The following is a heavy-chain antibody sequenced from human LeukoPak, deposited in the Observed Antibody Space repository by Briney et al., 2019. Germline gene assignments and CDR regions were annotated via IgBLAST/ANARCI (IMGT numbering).Heavy chain of an antibody. CDR1: GFTFSSYA. Sequence: SGGSLRLSCAASGFTFSSYAMSWVRQAPGKGLEWVSAISGSGGSTYYADSVKGRFTISRDNSKNTLYLQMNSLRAEDTAVYYCAKVGSGWSTIDYWGQGTLVTVSS. CDR3: AKVGSGWSTIDY. CDR2: ISGSGGST. V-gene: IGHV3-23*01. D-gene: IGHD6-13*01. J-gene: IGHJ4*02.